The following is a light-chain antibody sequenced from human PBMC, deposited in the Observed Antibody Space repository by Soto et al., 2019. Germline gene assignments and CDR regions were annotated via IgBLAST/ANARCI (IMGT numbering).Light chain of an antibody. J-gene: IGKJ4*01. CDR1: QAISTY. CDR3: QQLNAYTRT. CDR2: AAS. V-gene: IGKV1-9*01. Sequence: TTTLLERCVGKGVTSRCWASQAISTYLAWYQHTSGKDPKILISAASTLQRGVPSRFRGSRPGTQYNLTISCLQSCYIATPICQQLNAYTRTVGGGTKVDIK.